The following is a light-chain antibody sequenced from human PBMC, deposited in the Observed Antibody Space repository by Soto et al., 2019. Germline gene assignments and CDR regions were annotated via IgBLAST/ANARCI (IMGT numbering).Light chain of an antibody. J-gene: IGKJ4*01. Sequence: VLTQSPGTLSLSTGERATLSCRASQSVSSNYLAWYQQKPGQAPKVLIYRASSRVTGIPDRFSGSGSGTDFTLAISRLEPEDFAVYYCQQYGSSPHTFGGGTKVDIK. V-gene: IGKV3-20*01. CDR3: QQYGSSPHT. CDR1: QSVSSNY. CDR2: RAS.